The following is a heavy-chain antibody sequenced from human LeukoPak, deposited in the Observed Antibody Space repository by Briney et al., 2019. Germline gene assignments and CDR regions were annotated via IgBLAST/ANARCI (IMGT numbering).Heavy chain of an antibody. V-gene: IGHV3-74*01. D-gene: IGHD3-22*01. J-gene: IGHJ4*02. CDR3: VRAYYDSSGRFFDY. CDR2: IYTDGNTT. CDR1: GFTFSSYW. Sequence: GGSLRLSCAASGFTFSSYWMHWVRQSPGKGLVWVSRIYTDGNTTNYADSVKGRFTISRDNAKNTLYLQMNSLRAEDTALYYCVRAYYDSSGRFFDYWGQGTLVTVSS.